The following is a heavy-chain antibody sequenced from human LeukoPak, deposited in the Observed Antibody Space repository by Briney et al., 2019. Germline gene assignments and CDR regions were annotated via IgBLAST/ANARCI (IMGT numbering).Heavy chain of an antibody. CDR3: TRPVPGVGMEV. CDR1: GFTVSSNY. CDR2: IRSKANSYAT. D-gene: IGHD3-3*01. J-gene: IGHJ6*02. Sequence: PGGSLRLSCAASGFTVSSNYMSWVRQASGKGLEWVGRIRSKANSYATAYAASVKGRFTISRDDSKNTAYLQMNSLKTEDTAVYYCTRPVPGVGMEVWGRGTTVTVSS. V-gene: IGHV3-73*01.